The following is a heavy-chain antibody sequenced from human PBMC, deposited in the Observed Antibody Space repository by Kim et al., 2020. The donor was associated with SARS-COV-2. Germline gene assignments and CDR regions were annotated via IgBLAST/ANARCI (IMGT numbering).Heavy chain of an antibody. CDR3: AKVQYGGNTDYWYFDL. Sequence: GGSLRLSCAASGFTFSSYGMHWVRQAPGNGLEWVAVISYDGSNKYYTDSVKGRFTISRDNSQNTLYLQMNSLRPEDTAVYYCAKVQYGGNTDYWYFDLWGRGTLVTVSS. J-gene: IGHJ2*01. CDR2: ISYDGSNK. CDR1: GFTFSSYG. V-gene: IGHV3-30*18. D-gene: IGHD2-15*01.